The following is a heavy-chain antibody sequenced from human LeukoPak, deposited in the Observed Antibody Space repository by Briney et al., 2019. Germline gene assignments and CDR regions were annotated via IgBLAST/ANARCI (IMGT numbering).Heavy chain of an antibody. CDR2: IYNSGAKT. J-gene: IGHJ4*02. CDR3: AKDVAPDSGWDLDY. D-gene: IGHD6-19*01. V-gene: IGHV3-23*05. CDR1: GFTFSTYS. Sequence: GGSLRLSCAASGFTFSTYSMTWVRQGPGKGLEWVSSIYNSGAKTFYADSVKGRFTISRDNSKNTLYLQMNSLRVEDTAVYYCAKDVAPDSGWDLDYWGQGTLVSVSS.